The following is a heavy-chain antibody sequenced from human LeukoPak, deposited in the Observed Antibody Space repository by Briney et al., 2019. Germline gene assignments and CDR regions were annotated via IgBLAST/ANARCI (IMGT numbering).Heavy chain of an antibody. V-gene: IGHV4-34*01. CDR3: GRAVWFGGVFSPHGEYYFDY. CDR2: INHSGST. CDR1: GGSFSGYY. D-gene: IGHD3-10*01. Sequence: SETLSLTCAVYGGSFSGYYWSWIRQPPGKGLEWIGEINHSGSTNYNPSLKSRVTISVDTSKNQFSLKLSSVTAADTAVYYCGRAVWFGGVFSPHGEYYFDYWGQGTLVTVSS. J-gene: IGHJ4*02.